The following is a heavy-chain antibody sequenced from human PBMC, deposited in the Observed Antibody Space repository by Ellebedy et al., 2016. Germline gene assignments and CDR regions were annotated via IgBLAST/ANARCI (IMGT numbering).Heavy chain of an antibody. V-gene: IGHV3-23*01. CDR1: GFNFNTFF. CDR2: ISAGSDTT. CDR3: RQGHYADY. Sequence: GGSLRLSXTASGFNFNTFFMSWVRQAPGKGLEWVSTISAGSDTTRLADSVKGRFTVSRDNPRKTVYLRMNNLRVEDTARYYCRQGHYADYWGQGTLVIVSS. J-gene: IGHJ4*02.